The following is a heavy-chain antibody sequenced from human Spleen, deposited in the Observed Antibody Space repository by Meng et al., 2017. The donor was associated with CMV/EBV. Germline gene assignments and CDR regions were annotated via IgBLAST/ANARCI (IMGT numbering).Heavy chain of an antibody. CDR1: GFTFSSHA. V-gene: IGHV3-23*01. J-gene: IGHJ5*02. D-gene: IGHD2-2*02. CDR3: AQDPYCTSTSCYIPP. Sequence: SGFTFSSHAMSWVRQAPGKGLEWVSSISGSGKSTYYADSVKGRFTISRDTSKNTLYLQMNSLRGGDTAVYYCAQDPYCTSTSCYIPPWDQGILVTVSS. CDR2: ISGSGKST.